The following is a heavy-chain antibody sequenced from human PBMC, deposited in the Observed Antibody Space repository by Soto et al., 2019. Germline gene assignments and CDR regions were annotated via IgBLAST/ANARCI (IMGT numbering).Heavy chain of an antibody. Sequence: SETLSLTCTFCGVSISSSSHQRAWIRKPQGKRLDCIGGIYYSGRTYYNPSLKSRVTISLDTSNNQFSLKLSSVTAADTAVYYCARGGYCSGGSCAYMGHYYYYGMDVWGQGTTVT. CDR3: ARGGYCSGGSCAYMGHYYYYGMDV. CDR1: GVSISSSSHQ. D-gene: IGHD2-15*01. CDR2: IYYSGRT. J-gene: IGHJ6*02. V-gene: IGHV4-39*01.